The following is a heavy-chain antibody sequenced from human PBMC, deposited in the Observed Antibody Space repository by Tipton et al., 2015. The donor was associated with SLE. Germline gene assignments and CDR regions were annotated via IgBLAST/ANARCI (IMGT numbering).Heavy chain of an antibody. CDR1: GGSISSGSYY. CDR2: IYTSGST. D-gene: IGHD3-22*01. CDR3: ARDRDYYDSSGYNNWFDP. V-gene: IGHV4-61*02. J-gene: IGHJ5*02. Sequence: TLSLTCTVSGGSISSGSYYWSWIRQPAGKGLEWIGRIYTSGSTNYNPSLKSRVTISVDTSKNQFSLKLSSVTAADTAVYYCARDRDYYDSSGYNNWFDPWGQGTLVTVSS.